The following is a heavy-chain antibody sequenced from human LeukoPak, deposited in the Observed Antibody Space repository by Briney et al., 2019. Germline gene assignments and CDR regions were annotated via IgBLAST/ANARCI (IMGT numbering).Heavy chain of an antibody. J-gene: IGHJ4*02. CDR2: IYHSGTT. V-gene: IGHV4-30-2*01. CDR1: GGSISSGGYP. Sequence: SETLSLTCAVSGGSISSGGYPWSWIRQPPGKALEWIGYIYHSGTTYYNPSLKSRVTISIDRSKNQFSLKLSSVTAADTAVYYCARVARWGYYFDYWGQGTLVTVSS. D-gene: IGHD1-26*01. CDR3: ARVARWGYYFDY.